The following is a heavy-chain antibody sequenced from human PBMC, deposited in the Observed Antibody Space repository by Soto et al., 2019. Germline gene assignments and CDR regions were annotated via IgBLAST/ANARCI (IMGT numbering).Heavy chain of an antibody. V-gene: IGHV4-61*01. CDR3: ARDRVTSPRGIYYYYYGMDV. D-gene: IGHD2-2*01. CDR2: IYYSGST. Sequence: SETLSLTCTVSGGSVSSGSYYWSWIRQPPGKGLEWIGYIYYSGSTNYNPSLKSRVTISVDTSKNQFSLKLSSVTAADTAVYYCARDRVTSPRGIYYYYYGMDVWGQGTTVTVSS. J-gene: IGHJ6*02. CDR1: GGSVSSGSYY.